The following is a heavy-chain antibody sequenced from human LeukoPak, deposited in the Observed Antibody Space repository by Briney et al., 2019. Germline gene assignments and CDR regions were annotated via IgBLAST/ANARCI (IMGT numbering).Heavy chain of an antibody. Sequence: ASVKVSCKASGYTFTSYGISWVRQAPGQGLEWMGWISAYNGNTNYAQKLQGRVTMATDTSTSTAYMELRSLRSDDTAVYYCARGASIAARPVYYYGMDVWGQGTTVTVSS. V-gene: IGHV1-18*01. J-gene: IGHJ6*02. D-gene: IGHD6-6*01. CDR1: GYTFTSYG. CDR3: ARGASIAARPVYYYGMDV. CDR2: ISAYNGNT.